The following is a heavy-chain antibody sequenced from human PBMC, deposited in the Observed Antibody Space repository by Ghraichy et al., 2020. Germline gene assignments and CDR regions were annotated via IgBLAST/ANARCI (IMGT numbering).Heavy chain of an antibody. CDR1: GFAYNSYC. D-gene: IGHD2-21*02. Sequence: GGSLRLSCAASGFAYNSYCMNWVRQAPGKGLEWVAYIKYDGSTEYYVSSVKGRFAISRDNAKNSLFLQMNSLRAEDTAVYYCARGWGRFDYWAQGTLVTVSS. V-gene: IGHV3-7*01. CDR3: ARGWGRFDY. CDR2: IKYDGSTE. J-gene: IGHJ4*02.